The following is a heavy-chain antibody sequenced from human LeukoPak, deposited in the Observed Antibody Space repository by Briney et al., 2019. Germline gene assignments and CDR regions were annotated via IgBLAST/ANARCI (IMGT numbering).Heavy chain of an antibody. CDR2: INPNSGDT. V-gene: IGHV1-2*02. D-gene: IGHD4-23*01. J-gene: IGHJ4*02. CDR3: ARTSSTTVVTSH. Sequence: ASVKVSCKASGFTFTGYFIHWVRQAPGQGLECMGWINPNSGDTYYAQKFQGRVTMTRDTSISTAYMELSSLRSDDTAMYYCARTSSTTVVTSHWGQGTLVTVSS. CDR1: GFTFTGYF.